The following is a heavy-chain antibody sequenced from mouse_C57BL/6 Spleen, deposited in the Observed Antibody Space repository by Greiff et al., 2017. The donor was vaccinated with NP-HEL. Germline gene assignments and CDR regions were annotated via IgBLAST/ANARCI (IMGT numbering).Heavy chain of an antibody. CDR1: GYAFSSSW. J-gene: IGHJ1*03. V-gene: IGHV1-82*01. CDR2: IYPGDGDT. Sequence: VKLVESGPELVKPGASVKISCKASGYAFSSSWMNWVKQRPGKGLEWIGRIYPGDGDTNYNGKFKGKATLTADKSSSTAYMKLSSLTSEDSAVYFCARAPLFTTVVARDWYFDVWGTGTTVTVSS. D-gene: IGHD1-1*01. CDR3: ARAPLFTTVVARDWYFDV.